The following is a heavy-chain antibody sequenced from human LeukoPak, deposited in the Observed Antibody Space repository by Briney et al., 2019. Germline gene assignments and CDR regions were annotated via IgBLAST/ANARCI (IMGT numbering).Heavy chain of an antibody. CDR2: IYYSGST. V-gene: IGHV4-30-4*08. CDR1: GGSISSGDYY. CDR3: ARVIAVAGTFGFDY. D-gene: IGHD6-19*01. J-gene: IGHJ4*02. Sequence: PSETLSLTCTVSGGSISSGDYYWSWIRQPPGKGLEWIGYIYYSGSTYYNPSLKSRVTISVDTSKNQFSLKLSSVTAADTAVYYCARVIAVAGTFGFDYWGQGTLVTVSS.